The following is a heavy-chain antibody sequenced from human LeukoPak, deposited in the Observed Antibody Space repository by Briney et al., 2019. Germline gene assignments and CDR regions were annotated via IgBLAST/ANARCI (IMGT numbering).Heavy chain of an antibody. Sequence: PSETLSLTCTVSGGSISSGSYYWSWIRQPPGKGLEWIGEINHSGSTNYNPSLKSRVTISVDTSKNQFSLKLSSVTAADTAVYYCARRDTAMVTSFDYWGQGTLVTVSS. CDR1: GGSISSGSYY. D-gene: IGHD5-18*01. CDR3: ARRDTAMVTSFDY. CDR2: INHSGST. J-gene: IGHJ4*02. V-gene: IGHV4-39*07.